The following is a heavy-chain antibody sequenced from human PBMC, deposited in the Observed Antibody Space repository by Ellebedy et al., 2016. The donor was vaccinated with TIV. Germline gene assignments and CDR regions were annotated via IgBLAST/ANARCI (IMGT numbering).Heavy chain of an antibody. CDR2: IYPGDSDT. CDR3: ARQDQYCSGGSCYSDF. V-gene: IGHV5-51*01. J-gene: IGHJ3*01. D-gene: IGHD2-15*01. Sequence: PGGSLRLSCKGSGYRFTTYWIGWVRQMPGKGLEWMGIIYPGDSDTRYSPPLQGQVTISVDKSISTAYLQWSSLRASDTGMYYCARQDQYCSGGSCYSDFWGQGTMVTVSS. CDR1: GYRFTTYW.